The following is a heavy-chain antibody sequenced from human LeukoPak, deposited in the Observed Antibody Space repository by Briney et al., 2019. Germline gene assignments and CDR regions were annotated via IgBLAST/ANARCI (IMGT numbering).Heavy chain of an antibody. Sequence: SETLSLTCAVYGGSFSGYYWSWIRQPPGKGLEWIGEINHSGSTNYNPSLKSRVTISVDTSKNQFSLKLSSVTAADTAVYYCARGHYGGNDYFDYWGQGTLVTVSS. D-gene: IGHD4-23*01. CDR2: INHSGST. CDR1: GGSFSGYY. J-gene: IGHJ4*02. V-gene: IGHV4-34*01. CDR3: ARGHYGGNDYFDY.